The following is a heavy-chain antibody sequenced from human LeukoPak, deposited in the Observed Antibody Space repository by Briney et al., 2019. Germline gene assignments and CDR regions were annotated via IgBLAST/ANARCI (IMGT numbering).Heavy chain of an antibody. J-gene: IGHJ6*02. CDR1: GGSISSGGYY. CDR2: IYYSGST. Sequence: SQTLSLTCTVSGGSISSGGYYWSWIRQPPGKGLEWIGCIYYSGSTNYNPSLKSRVTISVDTSKNQFSLKLSSVTAADTAVYYCARVTRSGSYYYYYGMDVWGQGTTVTVSS. D-gene: IGHD1-26*01. CDR3: ARVTRSGSYYYYYGMDV. V-gene: IGHV4-61*08.